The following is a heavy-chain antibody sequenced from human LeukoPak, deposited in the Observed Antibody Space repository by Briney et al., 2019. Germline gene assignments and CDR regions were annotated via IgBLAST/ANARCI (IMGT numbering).Heavy chain of an antibody. CDR2: INPNSGDT. CDR3: AGGVHPVSNWFDP. J-gene: IGHJ5*02. D-gene: IGHD3-16*01. CDR1: GYTFTGYY. V-gene: IGHV1-2*02. Sequence: GASVKVSCKASGYTFTGYYIHWVRQAPGQGLEWMGWINPNSGDTNYAQRFQGRVTMTRDTSISTAYMELSRLRSDDTAVYYCAGGVHPVSNWFDPWGQGTLVTVSS.